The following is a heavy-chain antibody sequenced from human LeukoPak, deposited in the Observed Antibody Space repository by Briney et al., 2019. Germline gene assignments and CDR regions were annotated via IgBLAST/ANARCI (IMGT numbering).Heavy chain of an antibody. CDR2: LSGGGDSS. CDR3: AKAVRSMVTGGGYFDS. CDR1: GFAFSNYA. D-gene: IGHD3-10*01. V-gene: IGHV3-23*01. J-gene: IGHJ4*02. Sequence: SGGSLRLSCAASGFAFSNYAMSWVRQAPGKGLEWVSSLSGGGDSSYYADSVMGRFTISRDNSKNTLYLQMNSLRAEDTAVYYCAKAVRSMVTGGGYFDSWGQGTLVTVSS.